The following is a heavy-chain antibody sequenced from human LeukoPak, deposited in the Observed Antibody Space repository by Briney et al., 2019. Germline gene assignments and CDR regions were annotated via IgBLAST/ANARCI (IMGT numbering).Heavy chain of an antibody. CDR3: ARQPYGSGSYRAFDI. Sequence: SETLSLTCTVSGGSVSRGNYYWSWIRQPPGKGLEWIGYIYYSGSTNYNPSLKSRVTISLDTSKHQFSLKLSSVTAADTAVYYCARQPYGSGSYRAFDIWGQGTMVTVSS. D-gene: IGHD3-10*01. CDR2: IYYSGST. CDR1: GGSVSRGNYY. J-gene: IGHJ3*02. V-gene: IGHV4-61*01.